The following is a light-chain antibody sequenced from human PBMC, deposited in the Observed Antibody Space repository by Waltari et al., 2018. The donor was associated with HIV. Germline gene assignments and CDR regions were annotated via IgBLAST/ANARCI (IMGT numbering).Light chain of an antibody. Sequence: EIVMTQSPATLSVSPGERATLSCRASQSVSSNLAWYQQKPGQAPRLLIYGASTRATGMSARFGGSGSGTEFTLTISSLQSEDFAVYYCQQYNNWPPHTFGQGTKLEIK. J-gene: IGKJ2*01. CDR2: GAS. CDR3: QQYNNWPPHT. CDR1: QSVSSN. V-gene: IGKV3D-15*01.